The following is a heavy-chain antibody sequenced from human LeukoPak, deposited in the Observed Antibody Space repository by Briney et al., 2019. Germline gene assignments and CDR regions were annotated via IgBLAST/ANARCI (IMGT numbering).Heavy chain of an antibody. CDR1: GFTFSSYA. V-gene: IGHV3-23*01. Sequence: GGSLRLSCAASGFTFSSYAMSWVRQVPGKGLEWVSAISGSGGSTYYADSVKGRFTISRDNSKNTLYLQMNSLRAEDSAVYYCAKGNVVASFFDSWGQGTRVTFSS. CDR2: ISGSGGST. J-gene: IGHJ4*02. CDR3: AKGNVVASFFDS. D-gene: IGHD1-1*01.